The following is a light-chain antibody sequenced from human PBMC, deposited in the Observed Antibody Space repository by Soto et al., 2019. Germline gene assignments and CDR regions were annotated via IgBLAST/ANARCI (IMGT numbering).Light chain of an antibody. CDR3: QQAITFPLT. CDR2: AAS. J-gene: IGKJ4*01. Sequence: DIQMTQSPSSVSASVGDRVTITCRASQGISSWLAWYQHKPGTAPKLLIYAASTLQSGVPSRFSGSGSGTDFTLTISSLQPEDFATYYCQQAITFPLTFGGGTKVDIK. V-gene: IGKV1-12*01. CDR1: QGISSW.